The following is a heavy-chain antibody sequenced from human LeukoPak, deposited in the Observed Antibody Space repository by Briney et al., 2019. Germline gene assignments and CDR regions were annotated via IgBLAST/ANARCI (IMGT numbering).Heavy chain of an antibody. Sequence: GESLKISCKGSGYSFTSYWIGWVRQVPGKGLEWMGRIDPSDSYTNYSPSFQGHVTISADKSISTAYLQWSSLKASDTAMYYCARTYCGGDCYYSYFDYWGQGTLVTVSS. D-gene: IGHD2-21*02. CDR2: IDPSDSYT. J-gene: IGHJ4*02. CDR1: GYSFTSYW. CDR3: ARTYCGGDCYYSYFDY. V-gene: IGHV5-10-1*01.